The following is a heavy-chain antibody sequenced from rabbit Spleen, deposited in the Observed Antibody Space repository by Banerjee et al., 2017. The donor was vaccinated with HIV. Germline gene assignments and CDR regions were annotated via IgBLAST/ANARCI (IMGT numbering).Heavy chain of an antibody. CDR1: GFSFSNNYY. CDR2: IYPGSFDST. Sequence: QEQLEESGGDLVKPGASLALTCTASGFSFSNNYYMCWVRQAPGKGLEWIACIYPGSFDSTVYASWAKGRFTISRTSSTTVTLQVTSLTAADTATYFCARFYAGYGDFGYAAMWGPGTLVTVS. J-gene: IGHJ4*01. D-gene: IGHD7-1*01. CDR3: ARFYAGYGDFGYAAM. V-gene: IGHV1S45*01.